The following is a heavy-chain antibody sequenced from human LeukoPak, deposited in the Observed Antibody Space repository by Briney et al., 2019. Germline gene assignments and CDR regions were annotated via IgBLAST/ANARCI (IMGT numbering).Heavy chain of an antibody. Sequence: ASVKVSCKASGYTFTGYYMHWVRQAPGQGLEWMGWINPNSGGTNYAQKFQGRVTMTRDTSISTAYMELSRLRSDDTAVYYCARIVPIAAAGDDYWGQGTLVTVSS. CDR3: ARIVPIAAAGDDY. CDR1: GYTFTGYY. D-gene: IGHD6-13*01. CDR2: INPNSGGT. J-gene: IGHJ4*02. V-gene: IGHV1-2*02.